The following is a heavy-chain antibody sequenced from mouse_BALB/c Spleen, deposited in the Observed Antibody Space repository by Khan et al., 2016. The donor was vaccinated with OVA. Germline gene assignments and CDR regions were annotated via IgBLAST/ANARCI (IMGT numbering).Heavy chain of an antibody. D-gene: IGHD1-1*01. J-gene: IGHJ2*01. CDR2: ISYSGRT. V-gene: IGHV3-2*02. Sequence: VQLKESGPGLVKPSQSLSLTCTVTGYSITSDYAWNWIRQFPGNKLEWMGYISYSGRTSYNPSLKSRISITRDTSTNPFYLQFNSVTTEDTATYYCARSVTSTTVVATDFDDWGQGTTLTVSS. CDR1: GYSITSDYA. CDR3: ARSVTSTTVVATDFDD.